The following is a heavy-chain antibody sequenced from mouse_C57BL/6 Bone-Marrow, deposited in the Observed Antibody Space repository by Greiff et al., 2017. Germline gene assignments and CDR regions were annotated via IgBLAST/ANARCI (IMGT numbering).Heavy chain of an antibody. Sequence: VQLQQPGAELVKPGASVKMSCKASGYTFTSYWITWVKQRPGQGLEWIGDIYPGSGGTNYNEKFKGKATLTVEKSSSTDYMQLSSLTYEDSAVYYCARWPFFDYWGQGTTLTVSS. V-gene: IGHV1-55*01. CDR3: ARWPFFDY. J-gene: IGHJ2*01. CDR2: IYPGSGGT. CDR1: GYTFTSYW.